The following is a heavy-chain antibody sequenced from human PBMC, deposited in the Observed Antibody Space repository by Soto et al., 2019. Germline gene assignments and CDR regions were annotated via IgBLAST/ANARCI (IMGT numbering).Heavy chain of an antibody. D-gene: IGHD3-22*01. CDR1: GGSISSGGYY. Sequence: SETLSLSCTVPGGSISSGGYYWSWIRQHPGKGLEWIGYIYYSGSTYYNPSLKSRVTISVDTSKNQFSLKLSSVTAADTAVYYCARDLYYYDSSGYYPDAFDIWGEGTMVTVSS. V-gene: IGHV4-31*03. CDR2: IYYSGST. CDR3: ARDLYYYDSSGYYPDAFDI. J-gene: IGHJ3*02.